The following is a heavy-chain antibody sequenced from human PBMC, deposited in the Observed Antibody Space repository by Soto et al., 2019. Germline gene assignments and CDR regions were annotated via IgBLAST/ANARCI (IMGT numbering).Heavy chain of an antibody. CDR3: AGNVITMIVGGMDV. CDR1: GFTFSSYS. V-gene: IGHV3-48*01. CDR2: ISSSSSTI. J-gene: IGHJ6*02. Sequence: EVQLVESGGGLVQPGGSLRLSCAASGFTFSSYSMNWVRQAPGKGLEWVSYISSSSSTIYYADSVKGRFTISRDNAKKALYLRMNSLRAEDTVVYYCAGNVITMIVGGMDVWGQGTTVTVSS. D-gene: IGHD3-22*01.